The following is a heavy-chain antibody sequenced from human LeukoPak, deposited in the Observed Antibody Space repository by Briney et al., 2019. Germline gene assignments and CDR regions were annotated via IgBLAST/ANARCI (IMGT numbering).Heavy chain of an antibody. CDR2: IYYSGST. Sequence: PSETLSLTCTVSGGSISSYYWSWLRQPPGKGLEWLGYIYYSGSTNYNPSLKSRVTISVDTSKNQFSLKLSSVTAADTAVYYCARVLHSGWPSPYYYYYGMDVWGKGTTVTVSS. V-gene: IGHV4-59*01. CDR3: ARVLHSGWPSPYYYYYGMDV. J-gene: IGHJ6*04. CDR1: GGSISSYY. D-gene: IGHD6-19*01.